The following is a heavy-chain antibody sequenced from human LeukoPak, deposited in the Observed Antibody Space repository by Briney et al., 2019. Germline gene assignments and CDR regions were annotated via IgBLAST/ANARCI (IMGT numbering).Heavy chain of an antibody. CDR1: GFTFRNYA. D-gene: IGHD3-16*01. CDR3: AKASHLGFYFMDV. V-gene: IGHV3-23*01. Sequence: GGSLRLSCAVSGFTFRNYAMSWVRQAPGKGRDWVSAINGGGENTYYADSVRGRFSSSRDNSKNTLILQMNSLRAEDTAVYYCAKASHLGFYFMDVWGKGTTVTVSS. CDR2: INGGGENT. J-gene: IGHJ6*03.